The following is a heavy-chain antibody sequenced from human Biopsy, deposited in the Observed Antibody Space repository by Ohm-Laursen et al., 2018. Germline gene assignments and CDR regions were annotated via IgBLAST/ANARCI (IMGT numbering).Heavy chain of an antibody. CDR1: GKTFSDYQ. J-gene: IGHJ4*02. V-gene: IGHV4-34*08. Sequence: TLSFTCAVFGKTFSDYQWSWIRQPPGKGLVWIGQINQAGTTNYNPSLKSRVSISADASKYEFSLRLTSVTAADTAVYLCGNEVHGRDYWGLGAQVTVSS. CDR2: INQAGTT. D-gene: IGHD2-15*01. CDR3: GNEVHGRDY.